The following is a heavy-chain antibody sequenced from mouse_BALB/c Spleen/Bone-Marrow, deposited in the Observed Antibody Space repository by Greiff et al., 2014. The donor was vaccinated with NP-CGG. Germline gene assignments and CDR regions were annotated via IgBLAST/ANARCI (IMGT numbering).Heavy chain of an antibody. CDR3: ARGSYYYGSSSPWFAY. CDR2: IPPGSGTT. J-gene: IGHJ3*01. V-gene: IGHV1S41*01. Sequence: DVVKPGASVKLSCKASGYTFTSYWINWIKQRPGQGLEWIGRIPPGSGTTYYNEMFKGKATLTVDTSSTTAYIQLSSLSSEDSAVYFCARGSYYYGSSSPWFAYWGQGTLVTVSA. CDR1: GYTFTSYW. D-gene: IGHD1-1*01.